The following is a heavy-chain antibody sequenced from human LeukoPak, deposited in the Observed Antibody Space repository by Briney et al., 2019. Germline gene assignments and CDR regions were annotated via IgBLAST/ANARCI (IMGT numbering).Heavy chain of an antibody. CDR3: ARGISSGWYPNWFDP. D-gene: IGHD6-19*01. CDR2: IYSGGST. V-gene: IGHV3-66*01. CDR1: GFTVSSSY. Sequence: PGGSLRLSCAASGFTVSSSYMTWVRQAPGKGLEWVSVIYSGGSTYYADSVKGRFTISRDNSKNTLYLQMNSLRAEDTAVYYCARGISSGWYPNWFDPWGQGTLVTVSS. J-gene: IGHJ5*02.